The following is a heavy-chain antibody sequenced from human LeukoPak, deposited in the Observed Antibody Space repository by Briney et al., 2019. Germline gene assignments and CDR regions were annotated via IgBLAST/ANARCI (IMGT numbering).Heavy chain of an antibody. J-gene: IGHJ3*02. Sequence: GSLRLSCAAAGFTLRSYWIHWVRQAPGKGLVWVSRINSDGSTTDYADSVKGRFTISRDNAKNSLYLQMNSLRAEDTAVYYCASLDAFDIWGQGTMVTVSS. V-gene: IGHV3-74*01. CDR2: INSDGSTT. CDR3: ASLDAFDI. CDR1: GFTLRSYW.